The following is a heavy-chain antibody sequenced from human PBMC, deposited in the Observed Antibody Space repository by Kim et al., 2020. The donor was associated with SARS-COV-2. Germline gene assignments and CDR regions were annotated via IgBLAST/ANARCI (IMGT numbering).Heavy chain of an antibody. Sequence: GGTIDYAAPVKGRFTISRDDSKNMLYLQMNSLKTEDTAVYYCTTGGPDSCWGQGTLVTVSS. V-gene: IGHV3-15*01. CDR3: TTGGPDSC. J-gene: IGHJ4*02. CDR2: GGTI. D-gene: IGHD2-15*01.